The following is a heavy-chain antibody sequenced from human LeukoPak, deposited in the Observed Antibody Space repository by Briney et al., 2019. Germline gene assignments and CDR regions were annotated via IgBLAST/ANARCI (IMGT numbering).Heavy chain of an antibody. J-gene: IGHJ4*02. D-gene: IGHD3-22*01. CDR2: INPSGGSP. V-gene: IGHV1-46*01. CDR1: GYTFISNY. Sequence: ASVKVSWKSYGYTFISNYLNWVRQAPGQGLEWVGIINPSGGSPSYAQKFQGRVTMTRDMSTSTVYMTLSSLKSEDTAVYYCAKDADFNYDSSGYYRDSSFDYWGQGTLVTVSS. CDR3: AKDADFNYDSSGYYRDSSFDY.